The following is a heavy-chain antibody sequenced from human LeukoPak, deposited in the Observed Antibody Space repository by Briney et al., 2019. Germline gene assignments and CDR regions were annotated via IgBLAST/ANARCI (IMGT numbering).Heavy chain of an antibody. CDR1: GYTFTGYY. CDR2: INPNSGGT. J-gene: IGHJ4*02. V-gene: IGHV1-2*06. D-gene: IGHD3-22*01. Sequence: ASVKVSCKASGYTFTGYYMHWVRQAPGQGLEWMGRINPNSGGTNYAQKFQGRVTMTRDTSISTAYMELSRLRSDDTAVYYCARDRRYYYDSSGYSFDYWGQGTLVTVSS. CDR3: ARDRRYYYDSSGYSFDY.